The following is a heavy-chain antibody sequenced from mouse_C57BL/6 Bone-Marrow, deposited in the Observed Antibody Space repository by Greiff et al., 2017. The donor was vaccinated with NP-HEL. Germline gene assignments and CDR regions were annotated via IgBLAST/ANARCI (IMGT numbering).Heavy chain of an antibody. V-gene: IGHV1-26*01. CDR1: GYTFTDYY. CDR2: LNPNNGGT. CDR3: AGFRYYAMDY. Sequence: EVQLQQSGPELVKPGASVKISCKASGYTFTDYYMNWVKQSHGKSLEWIGDLNPNNGGTRYNQKFKGKATLTVDKSYSTAYMELRSLTTEDYAVNYCAGFRYYAMDYWGQGTTVTVSS. J-gene: IGHJ4*01.